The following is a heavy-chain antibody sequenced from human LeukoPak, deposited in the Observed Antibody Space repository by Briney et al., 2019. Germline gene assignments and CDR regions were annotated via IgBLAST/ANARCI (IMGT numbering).Heavy chain of an antibody. J-gene: IGHJ4*02. CDR3: ARPGHGNYGPVGY. Sequence: GGSLRLSCAASGFSFSDYTMHWVRQAPGKGLEWVAFISNDGNNKYSADTVKGRFTISRDNSKNTLFLEMSNLRPEDTAVYYCARPGHGNYGPVGYWGQGTLVTVSS. CDR1: GFSFSDYT. D-gene: IGHD3-22*01. V-gene: IGHV3-30*04. CDR2: ISNDGNNK.